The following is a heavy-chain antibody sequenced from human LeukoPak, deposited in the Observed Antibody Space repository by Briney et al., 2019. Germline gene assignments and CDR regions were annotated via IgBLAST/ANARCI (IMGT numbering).Heavy chain of an antibody. Sequence: GGSLRLSCAASGFTFSSYAMHWVRQAPGKGLEYVSAISSNGGSTYYANSVKGRFTISRDNSKNTLYLQMGSLRAEDTAVYYCARASTEYSSSVGYWGQGTLVTVSS. CDR1: GFTFSSYA. D-gene: IGHD6-6*01. CDR3: ARASTEYSSSVGY. V-gene: IGHV3-64*01. CDR2: ISSNGGST. J-gene: IGHJ4*02.